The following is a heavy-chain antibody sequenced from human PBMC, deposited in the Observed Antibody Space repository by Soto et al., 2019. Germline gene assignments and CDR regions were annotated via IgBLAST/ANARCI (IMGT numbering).Heavy chain of an antibody. D-gene: IGHD5-12*01. CDR1: GGSISSSSYY. Sequence: SETLSLTCTVSGGSISSSSYYWGWIRQPPGKGLEWIGSIYYSGSTYYNPSLKSRVTISVDTSKNQFSLKLSSVTAADTAVYYCARGRGYSGYVDYWGQGTLVTVSS. CDR2: IYYSGST. J-gene: IGHJ4*02. V-gene: IGHV4-39*01. CDR3: ARGRGYSGYVDY.